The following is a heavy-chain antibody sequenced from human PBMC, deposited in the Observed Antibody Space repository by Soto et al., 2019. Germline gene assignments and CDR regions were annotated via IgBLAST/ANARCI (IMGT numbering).Heavy chain of an antibody. CDR1: GFALGNYV. Sequence: GGSLSLSFAAFGFALGNYVMTWVRQSPGKGLEWVSSISGSGATPYNADAVEGRFTISRDNSRDTLFLQMHSLSGEDTAVYFCAKGLYDNSGYAFTNWGQGTLVTV. V-gene: IGHV3-23*01. J-gene: IGHJ4*02. CDR3: AKGLYDNSGYAFTN. D-gene: IGHD3-22*01. CDR2: ISGSGATP.